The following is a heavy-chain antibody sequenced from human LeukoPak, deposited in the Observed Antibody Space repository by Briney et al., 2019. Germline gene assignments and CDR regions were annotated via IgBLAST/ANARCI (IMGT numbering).Heavy chain of an antibody. CDR1: GFTFSSYW. CDR3: AKWELYSGFYYIDY. CDR2: IKPDGSLI. J-gene: IGHJ4*02. Sequence: PGGSLRLSCAAPGFTFSSYWMTWVRQGPGKGLEWVANIKPDGSLIYYVDSVKGRFTISRDNAKNSLYLQMNSLRAEDTAVYYCAKWELYSGFYYIDYWGQGTLATVSS. V-gene: IGHV3-7*01. D-gene: IGHD1-26*01.